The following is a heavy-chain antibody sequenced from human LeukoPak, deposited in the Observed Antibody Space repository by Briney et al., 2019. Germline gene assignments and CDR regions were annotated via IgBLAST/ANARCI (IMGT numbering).Heavy chain of an antibody. D-gene: IGHD3-16*02. CDR2: LWGGGIRN. CDR3: ARDAAFYRYEH. CDR1: GFSVSGTG. V-gene: IGHV3-33*01. Sequence: GRSLRLSCAASGFSVSGTGIHWVRQAPDRGLEWIADLWGGGIRNYYADSVEGRFTVSRDNSYKVVHLHMNNLRADDTAVYYCARDAAFYRYEHWGQGTLVTVSS. J-gene: IGHJ4*02.